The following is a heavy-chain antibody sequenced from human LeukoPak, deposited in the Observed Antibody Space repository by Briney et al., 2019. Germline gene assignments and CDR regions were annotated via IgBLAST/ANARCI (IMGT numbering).Heavy chain of an antibody. J-gene: IGHJ4*02. Sequence: PGGSLRLSCAASGFTFSSYSMNWVRQAPGKGLEWVSYISSSSSTKYYADSVKGRFTISRDNAKNSLYLQMNSLRAEDTAVYYCARDLVRLGESSFDYWGQGTLVTVSS. D-gene: IGHD3-16*01. CDR3: ARDLVRLGESSFDY. V-gene: IGHV3-48*04. CDR2: ISSSSSTK. CDR1: GFTFSSYS.